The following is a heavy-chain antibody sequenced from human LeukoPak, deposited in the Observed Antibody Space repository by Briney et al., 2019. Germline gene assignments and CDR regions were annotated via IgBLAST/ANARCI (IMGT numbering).Heavy chain of an antibody. CDR1: GDSLSSSSYY. CDR2: IYYSGST. J-gene: IGHJ4*02. V-gene: IGHV4-39*02. Sequence: SETLSLTCTVSGDSLSSSSYYWGWIRQPPGKGLEWIGSIYYSGSTYYNPSLKSRVTISVDTSKNQFSLKLTSVTAADTAVYYCARVRDTAMVTRIDYWGQGTLVTVSS. D-gene: IGHD5-18*01. CDR3: ARVRDTAMVTRIDY.